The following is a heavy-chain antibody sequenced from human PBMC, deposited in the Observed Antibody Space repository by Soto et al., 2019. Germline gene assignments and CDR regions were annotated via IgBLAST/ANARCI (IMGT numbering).Heavy chain of an antibody. D-gene: IGHD6-13*01. CDR1: GNTFTNYW. Sequence: GGCLKSSCKGFGNTFTNYWIGWVRPMPVKGLEWMGIIYPGDSGTRYSPSFQGQVTISADKSISTAYLQWSSLKASDSAMYYCARTRTSSHYYDMDVWGQGTTVTVSS. CDR2: IYPGDSGT. J-gene: IGHJ6*02. V-gene: IGHV5-51*01. CDR3: ARTRTSSHYYDMDV.